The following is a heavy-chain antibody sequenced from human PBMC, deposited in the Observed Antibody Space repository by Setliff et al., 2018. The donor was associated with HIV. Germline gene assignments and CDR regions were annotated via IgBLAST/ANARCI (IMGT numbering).Heavy chain of an antibody. CDR3: ARAEQRYYGSGKGYYFDY. V-gene: IGHV3-64*02. J-gene: IGHJ4*02. CDR2: ISSNGDTT. D-gene: IGHD3-10*01. Sequence: GGSLRLSCAASGFIFVSSAMHWVRQAPGKGLDFVSGISSNGDTTYYGDSVKGRFTISRDNSKNTLYLQMGSLRPEDMAVYYCARAEQRYYGSGKGYYFDYWGPGTLVTVSS. CDR1: GFIFVSSA.